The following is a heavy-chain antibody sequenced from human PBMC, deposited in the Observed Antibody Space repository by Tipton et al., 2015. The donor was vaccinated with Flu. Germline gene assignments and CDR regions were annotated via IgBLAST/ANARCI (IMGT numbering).Heavy chain of an antibody. CDR1: GGSISSYY. V-gene: IGHV4-59*08. D-gene: IGHD4-17*01. CDR3: ARTYGDYGNYYYYCMDV. Sequence: TLSLTCTVSGGSISSYYWSWIRQPPGKGLEWIGYIYYSGSTNYNPSLKSRVTISVDTSKNQFSLKLSSVTAADTAVYYCARTYGDYGNYYYYCMDVWGKGTTVTVSS. J-gene: IGHJ6*03. CDR2: IYYSGST.